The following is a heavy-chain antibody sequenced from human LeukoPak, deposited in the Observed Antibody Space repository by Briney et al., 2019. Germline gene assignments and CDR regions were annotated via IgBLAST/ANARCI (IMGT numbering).Heavy chain of an antibody. D-gene: IGHD3-22*01. CDR3: ARKRDSSGYYLDY. CDR1: GYSFTNYW. Sequence: GESLTISCKASGYSFTNYWIAWVRQMPGKGLEWMGTIYPGDSDARYSPSFQGQVTLSVDRSITTAYLQWPSLEASDTAMYYCARKRDSSGYYLDYWGQGTLVTVSS. V-gene: IGHV5-51*01. J-gene: IGHJ4*02. CDR2: IYPGDSDA.